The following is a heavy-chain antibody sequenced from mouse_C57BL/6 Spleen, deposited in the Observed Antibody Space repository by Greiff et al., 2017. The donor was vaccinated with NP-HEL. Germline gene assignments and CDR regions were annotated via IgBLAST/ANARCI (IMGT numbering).Heavy chain of an antibody. CDR3: ARNYDYDGAMDY. D-gene: IGHD2-4*01. CDR1: GIDFSRYW. CDR2: INPDSSTI. V-gene: IGHV4-1*01. Sequence: EVQRVESGGGLVQPGGSLKLSCAASGIDFSRYWMSWVRRAPGKGLEWIGEINPDSSTINYAPSLKDKFLISRDNAKNTLYLQMSKVRSEDTALDYCARNYDYDGAMDYWGQGTSVTVSS. J-gene: IGHJ4*01.